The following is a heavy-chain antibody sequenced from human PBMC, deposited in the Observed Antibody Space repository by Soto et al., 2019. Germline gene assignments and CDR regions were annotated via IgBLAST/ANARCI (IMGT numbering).Heavy chain of an antibody. V-gene: IGHV4-39*07. Sequence: PSETLSLTCIVSGDSIGSNRYYWGWIRQPPGKGLEWIGSIYNTGSTFYNPSLKSRVTISVDRPKNQFSLTLSSVTAADTAVYYCARRGYGPGFPYYYGMDVWGQGTTVTVSS. CDR2: IYNTGST. CDR1: GDSIGSNRYY. D-gene: IGHD3-10*01. CDR3: ARRGYGPGFPYYYGMDV. J-gene: IGHJ6*02.